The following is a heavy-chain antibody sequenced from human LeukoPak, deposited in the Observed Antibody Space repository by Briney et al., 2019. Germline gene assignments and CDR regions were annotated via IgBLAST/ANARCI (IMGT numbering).Heavy chain of an antibody. D-gene: IGHD3-3*01. CDR1: GASISSGDYY. Sequence: SETLSLTCTVSGASISSGDYYWSWIRQPPGKGLEWIGYIYNSETTHYNPSLKGRITFSLDTSKNQFSLKLNSVTAADTAVYYCARGRSGYIGRWGQGTLVTVSS. CDR3: ARGRSGYIGR. CDR2: IYNSETT. V-gene: IGHV4-30-4*01. J-gene: IGHJ4*02.